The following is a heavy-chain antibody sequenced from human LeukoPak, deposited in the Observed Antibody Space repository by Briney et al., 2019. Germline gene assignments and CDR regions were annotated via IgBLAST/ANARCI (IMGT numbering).Heavy chain of an antibody. CDR2: ISSSGSTI. J-gene: IGHJ4*02. CDR3: ARDPGGIVATGPDY. CDR1: GFTFSSYE. Sequence: GGSLRLSCAASGFTFSSYEMNWVRQAPGKGLEWVSYISSSGSTIYYADSVKGRFTISRDNAKNSLYLQMNSLRAEDTAVYYCARDPGGIVATGPDYWGQGTLVTVSS. D-gene: IGHD5-12*01. V-gene: IGHV3-48*03.